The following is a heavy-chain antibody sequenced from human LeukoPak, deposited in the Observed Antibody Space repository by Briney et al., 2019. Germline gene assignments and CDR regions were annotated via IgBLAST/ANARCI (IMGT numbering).Heavy chain of an antibody. CDR3: ARSGAMGIGYFDY. J-gene: IGHJ4*02. V-gene: IGHV4-59*01. Sequence: SETLSLTCTVSGDSIISYYWSWIRQPPGKGLEGIGYIYYSGSTNYNPSLKSRVTISVDTSKNQFSLKLSSVTAADTAVYYCARSGAMGIGYFDYWGQGTLVTVS. D-gene: IGHD2-15*01. CDR1: GDSIISYY. CDR2: IYYSGST.